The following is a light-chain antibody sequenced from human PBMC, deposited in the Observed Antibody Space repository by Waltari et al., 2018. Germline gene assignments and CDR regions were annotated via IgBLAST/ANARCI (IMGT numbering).Light chain of an antibody. V-gene: IGLV4-69*01. CDR3: QTGGHGTWV. CDR1: SGHSNNI. J-gene: IGLJ3*02. CDR2: INSDGSH. Sequence: QLVVTQSSSASASLGASVKLTCTLDSGHSNNIIAWLQQQPEKGPLYLMKINSDGSHSKGDEIPDPFSGYSSGAERYLTSANLQSEDEGDYYCQTGGHGTWVFGGGTKLTVL.